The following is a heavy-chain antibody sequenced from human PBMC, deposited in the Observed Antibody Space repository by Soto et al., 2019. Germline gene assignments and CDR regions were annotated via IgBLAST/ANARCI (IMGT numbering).Heavy chain of an antibody. CDR3: ARADCGGQCECDY. V-gene: IGHV3-33*01. CDR2: ILYDGRIE. D-gene: IGHD2-21*01. J-gene: IGHJ4*01. CDR1: GXTFGTYA. Sequence: GSLRLSCAASGXTFGTYAMHWVRQAPGKGLEWVAGILYDGRIENYAESVKGRFSISIYNSKNTVSLHMNRLRVEDTAIYYCARADCGGQCECDYWGHGTMVTGSS.